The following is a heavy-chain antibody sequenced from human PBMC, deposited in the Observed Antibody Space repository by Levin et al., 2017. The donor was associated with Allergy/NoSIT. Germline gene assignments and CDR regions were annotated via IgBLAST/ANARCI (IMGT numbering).Heavy chain of an antibody. D-gene: IGHD1-26*01. CDR1: GFTFSSYG. CDR3: ARGGVGADLDAFDI. Sequence: SCAASGFTFSSYGMHWVRQAPGKGLEWVAVIWYDGSNKYYADSVKGRFTISRDNSKNTLYLQMNSLRAEDTAVYYCARGGVGADLDAFDIWGQGTMVTVSS. V-gene: IGHV3-33*01. J-gene: IGHJ3*02. CDR2: IWYDGSNK.